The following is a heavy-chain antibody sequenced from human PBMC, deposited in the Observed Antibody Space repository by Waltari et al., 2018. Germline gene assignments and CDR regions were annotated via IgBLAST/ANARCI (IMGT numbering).Heavy chain of an antibody. Sequence: VQLVQSGAEVKKPGASVKISCQASGYTFSDYYIHWVQQAPGKGLQWVGLVDPEDGQAIYAEKFQGRVTITADTSTDTAYLELSSLTSEDTAVFYCATALGDNTSASRPFHLWGQGTVITVSS. V-gene: IGHV1-69-2*01. CDR1: GYTFSDYY. CDR3: ATALGDNTSASRPFHL. CDR2: VDPEDGQA. D-gene: IGHD3-10*01. J-gene: IGHJ3*01.